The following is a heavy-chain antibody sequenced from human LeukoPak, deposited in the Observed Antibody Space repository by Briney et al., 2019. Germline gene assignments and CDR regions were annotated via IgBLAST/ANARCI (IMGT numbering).Heavy chain of an antibody. V-gene: IGHV3-74*01. CDR2: ISPTGSTT. CDR1: GFSFSGHW. CDR3: ARGPNSNWSGLDF. J-gene: IGHJ4*02. D-gene: IGHD6-6*01. Sequence: GGSLRLSCTASGFSFSGHWMHWVRQLPGKGLVWVSRISPTGSTTSYADSVKGRFTVSRDNAKNTLCLQVNNLRAEDTAVYYCARGPNSNWSGLDFWGQGTLLTVSS.